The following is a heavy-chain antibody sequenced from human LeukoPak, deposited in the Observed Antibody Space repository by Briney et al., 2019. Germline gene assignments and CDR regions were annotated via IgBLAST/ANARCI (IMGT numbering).Heavy chain of an antibody. CDR1: GYTLTELS. V-gene: IGHV1-24*01. CDR2: FDPEDGET. J-gene: IGHJ4*02. Sequence: ASVKVSCKVSGYTLTELSMHWVRQAPGEGPEGLGGFDPEDGETIYAQKLQGRVTMTEDPSTDTAYMELSSLRSEDTAVYYCATGWLAVAGTIDYWGQGTLVTASS. CDR3: ATGWLAVAGTIDY. D-gene: IGHD6-19*01.